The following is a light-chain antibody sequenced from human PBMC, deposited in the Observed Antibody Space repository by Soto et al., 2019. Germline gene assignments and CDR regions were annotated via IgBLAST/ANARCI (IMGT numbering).Light chain of an antibody. Sequence: ILMTQSPATLSVSPGERATLSCRASQSISNNLTWYHQEPGQAPRLLIYDASTRATGIPARFSGSGSGTEFTLTISSLQSEDFAVYYCQQRNKWPYTFGQGTK. V-gene: IGKV3-15*01. CDR3: QQRNKWPYT. CDR1: QSISNN. CDR2: DAS. J-gene: IGKJ2*01.